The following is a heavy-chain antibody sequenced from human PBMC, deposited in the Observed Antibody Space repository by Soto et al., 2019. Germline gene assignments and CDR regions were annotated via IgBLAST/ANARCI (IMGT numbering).Heavy chain of an antibody. CDR3: ARHGTLSSMTNNFDS. CDR1: GYSFTSYW. V-gene: IGHV5-51*01. D-gene: IGHD1-1*01. Sequence: GESLTISCKGSGYSFTSYWIAWVRQMPGKGLECMGIIYPGDSDTRYSPSFQGQVTISVDKSISTAYLQWSSLRASDTAIYYCARHGTLSSMTNNFDSWGQGALVTVSS. J-gene: IGHJ4*02. CDR2: IYPGDSDT.